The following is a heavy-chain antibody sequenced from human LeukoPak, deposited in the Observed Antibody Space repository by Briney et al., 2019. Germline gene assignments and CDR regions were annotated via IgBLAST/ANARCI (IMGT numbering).Heavy chain of an antibody. J-gene: IGHJ5*02. CDR3: ARASTYYYGSGSPIGPWFDP. D-gene: IGHD3-10*01. V-gene: IGHV1-18*01. Sequence: APVKVSCKASGYTFTSYGISWMRQAPGQGLEWMGWISAYNGNTNYAQKLQGRVTMTTDTSTSTAYMELRSLRSDDTAVYYCARASTYYYGSGSPIGPWFDPWGQGTLVTVSS. CDR1: GYTFTSYG. CDR2: ISAYNGNT.